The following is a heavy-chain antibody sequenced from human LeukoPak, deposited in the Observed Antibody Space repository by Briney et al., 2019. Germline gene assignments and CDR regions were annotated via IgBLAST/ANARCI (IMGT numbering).Heavy chain of an antibody. D-gene: IGHD2-2*01. CDR2: ISAYNGNT. V-gene: IGHV1-18*01. J-gene: IGHJ5*02. Sequence: ASVKVSCKASGYTFTSYGISWVRQAPGQGLEWMGWISAYNGNTNYAQKLQGRVTMTTDTSTRTAYMELRSLRSDDTAVYYCASLCWGVPAANHDEGCYWFDPWGQGTLVTVSS. CDR1: GYTFTSYG. CDR3: ASLCWGVPAANHDEGCYWFDP.